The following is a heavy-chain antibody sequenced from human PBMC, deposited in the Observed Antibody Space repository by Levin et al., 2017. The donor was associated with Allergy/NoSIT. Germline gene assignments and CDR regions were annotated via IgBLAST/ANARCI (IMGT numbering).Heavy chain of an antibody. D-gene: IGHD3-22*01. V-gene: IGHV4-61*01. CDR1: GGSVSSSSYY. Sequence: PGGSLRLSCTVSGGSVSSSSYYWSWIRQPPGKGLDWIGYISYSGSTNYNPSLKSRVTISVDTSKNQFSLKLSSVTAADTAVYYCARSHDSTGYFNWGQGTLVTVSS. J-gene: IGHJ4*02. CDR3: ARSHDSTGYFN. CDR2: ISYSGST.